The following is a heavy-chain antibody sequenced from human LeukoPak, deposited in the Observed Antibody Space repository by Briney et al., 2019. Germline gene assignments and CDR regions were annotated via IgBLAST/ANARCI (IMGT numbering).Heavy chain of an antibody. V-gene: IGHV3-21*01. J-gene: IGHJ4*02. Sequence: PGGSLRLSCVASGLTFSNFWMTWLRQAPGKGLEWVSSISSSSSYIYYADSVKGRFTISRDNAKNSLYLQMNSLRAEDTAVYYCARDHDYGDYGDFGYWGQGTLVTVSS. CDR2: ISSSSSYI. CDR3: ARDHDYGDYGDFGY. D-gene: IGHD4-17*01. CDR1: GLTFSNFW.